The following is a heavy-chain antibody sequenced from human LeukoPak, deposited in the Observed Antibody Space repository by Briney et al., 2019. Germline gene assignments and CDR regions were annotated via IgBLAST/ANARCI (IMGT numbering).Heavy chain of an antibody. CDR3: ARHRWQYDSDAFDI. J-gene: IGHJ3*02. CDR1: GYSFDIYW. CDR2: IYPGDSDT. D-gene: IGHD3-22*01. V-gene: IGHV5-51*01. Sequence: GESLKISCRGSGYSFDIYWIGWVRQMPGKGLEWMGVIYPGDSDTRYSPSFQGQVTISADKSISTAYLQWSSLKASDTAIYYCARHRWQYDSDAFDIWGQGTMVTVSS.